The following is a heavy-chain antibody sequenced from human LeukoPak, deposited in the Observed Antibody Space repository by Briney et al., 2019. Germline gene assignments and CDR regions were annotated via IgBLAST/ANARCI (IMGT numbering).Heavy chain of an antibody. CDR3: ASSRGGEDEHDY. CDR2: IRSKVNSYAT. J-gene: IGHJ4*02. Sequence: AGGSPRLSCAASGFTFSGSAMHWVRQASGKGLEWVGRIRSKVNSYATAYAASVKGRFTISRDDSKNTAYLQMNSLTTEDKAVYYCASSRGGEDEHDYWGQGTLVTVSS. D-gene: IGHD3-16*01. CDR1: GFTFSGSA. V-gene: IGHV3-73*01.